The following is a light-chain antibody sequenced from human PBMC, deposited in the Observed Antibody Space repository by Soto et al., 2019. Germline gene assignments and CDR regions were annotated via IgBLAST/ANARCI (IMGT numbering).Light chain of an antibody. CDR3: QQSFGNSRA. CDR1: QSIGSY. CDR2: AAS. J-gene: IGKJ2*01. Sequence: DIPLTQSPSSLSASVGDGHTITCRAGQSIGSYISWYRHTPGKAPVLVISAASSFQTDDPSSFSGGGSGPDFTLPITCLQPEDSATYYCQQSFGNSRAFGQGTKVDIK. V-gene: IGKV1-39*01.